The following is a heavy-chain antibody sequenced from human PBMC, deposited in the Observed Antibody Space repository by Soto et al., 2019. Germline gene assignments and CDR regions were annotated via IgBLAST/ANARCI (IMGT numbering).Heavy chain of an antibody. Sequence: GESLKISCKGSGYSFTSYWIGLVPQIPGKGLEWMGTIYPGDSDTRHSPSFQGQVTISADKSISTAYLEWSSLKASDTAMYYCARYKRPNHFDWYQALDPWGQGTLVTVSS. J-gene: IGHJ5*02. CDR1: GYSFTSYW. V-gene: IGHV5-51*01. D-gene: IGHD3-9*01. CDR2: IYPGDSDT. CDR3: ARYKRPNHFDWYQALDP.